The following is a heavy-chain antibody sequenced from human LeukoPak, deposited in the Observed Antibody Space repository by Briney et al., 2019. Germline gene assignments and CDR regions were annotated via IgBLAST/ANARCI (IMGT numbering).Heavy chain of an antibody. D-gene: IGHD3-16*01. Sequence: GGSLRLSCAASGFTFDDYAMHWVRQAPGKGLEWVSGISWNSGSMGYADSVKGRFTISRDNAKNSLYLQMNSLRAEDTALYYCAKVPGGDYYYGMDVWGQGTTVTVSS. V-gene: IGHV3-9*01. CDR2: ISWNSGSM. J-gene: IGHJ6*02. CDR1: GFTFDDYA. CDR3: AKVPGGDYYYGMDV.